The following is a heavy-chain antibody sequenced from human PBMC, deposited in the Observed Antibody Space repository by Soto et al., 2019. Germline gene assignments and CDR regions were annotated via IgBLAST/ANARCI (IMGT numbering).Heavy chain of an antibody. CDR2: IVVGSGNT. J-gene: IGHJ6*02. D-gene: IGHD6-13*01. CDR3: AAEGTEPAAGAYYYYGMDV. V-gene: IGHV1-58*01. CDR1: GFTFTSSP. Sequence: GASVKLSCKASGFTFTSSPVRWVRQARGQRLECIGWIVVGSGNTNYAQKFQERVTITRDMSTSTAYMELSSLRSEDTAVYYCAAEGTEPAAGAYYYYGMDVWGQGTTVTVSS.